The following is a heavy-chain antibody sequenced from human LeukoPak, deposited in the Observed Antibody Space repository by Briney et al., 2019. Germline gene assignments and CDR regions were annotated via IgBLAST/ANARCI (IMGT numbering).Heavy chain of an antibody. CDR3: ARGTVTYDY. Sequence: SETLSLTCTVSGGSISSYYWSWIGQPAGKGLEWIGRIHTSGRTNYNPSLKSRVTMSVDTSKNQFSLRLRYVTAADTAVYYCARGTVTYDYWGQGTLVTVSS. V-gene: IGHV4-4*07. CDR1: GGSISSYY. J-gene: IGHJ4*02. CDR2: IHTSGRT. D-gene: IGHD4-17*01.